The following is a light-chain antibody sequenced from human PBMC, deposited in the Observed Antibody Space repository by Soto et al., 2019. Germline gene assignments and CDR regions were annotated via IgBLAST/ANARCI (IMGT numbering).Light chain of an antibody. CDR2: DAS. CDR3: QQRSNWPLIT. Sequence: EIVLTQSPATLSLSPGERATLSCRASQSVSNYLAWYQQKPGQAPRLLIYDASNRATGIPARFSGSGSGTDFTLTISSLEPEDFAVHYCQQRSNWPLITFGQGTRLEIK. CDR1: QSVSNY. V-gene: IGKV3-11*01. J-gene: IGKJ5*01.